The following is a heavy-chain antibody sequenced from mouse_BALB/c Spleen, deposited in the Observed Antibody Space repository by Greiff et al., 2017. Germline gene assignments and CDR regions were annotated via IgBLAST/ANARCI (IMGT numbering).Heavy chain of an antibody. CDR3: ARITTVAFDY. J-gene: IGHJ2*01. D-gene: IGHD1-1*01. CDR1: GFTFSSYA. Sequence: EVQVVESGGGLVKPGGSLKLSCAASGFTFSSYAMSWVRQTPEKRLEWVASISSGGSTYYPDSVKGRFTISRDNARNILYLQMSSLRSEDTAMYYCARITTVAFDYWGQGTTLTVSS. CDR2: ISSGGST. V-gene: IGHV5-6-5*01.